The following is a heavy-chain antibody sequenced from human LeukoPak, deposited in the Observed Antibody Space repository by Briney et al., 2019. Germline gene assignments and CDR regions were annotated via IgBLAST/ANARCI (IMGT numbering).Heavy chain of an antibody. J-gene: IGHJ4*02. CDR1: GGSFSGYY. CDR3: ARVQESQIDYYFDY. CDR2: IYYSGST. D-gene: IGHD3-9*01. Sequence: SETLSLTCAVYGGSFSGYYWSWIRQPPGKGLEWIGCIYYSGSTYYNPSLKSRVTISVDTSKNQFSLKLSSVTAADTAVYYCARVQESQIDYYFDYWGQGTLVTVSS. V-gene: IGHV4-34*01.